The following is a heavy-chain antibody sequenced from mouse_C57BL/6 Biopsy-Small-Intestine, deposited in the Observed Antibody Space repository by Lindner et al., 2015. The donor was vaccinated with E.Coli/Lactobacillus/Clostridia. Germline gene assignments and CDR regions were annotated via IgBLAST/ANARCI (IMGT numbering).Heavy chain of an antibody. V-gene: IGHV14-4*02. Sequence: SVKVSCKNFWFTTFNTYGINWVRQAPAHGLEWMGWIMPYNGNTAYAQKFQGRVAMTTDTSTSTAYLELRSLRSDDTAVYYCVRVKGHLVGAPQSWGQGTLVTVS. CDR1: FTTFNTYG. J-gene: IGHJ3*01. CDR3: VRVKGHLVGAPQS. CDR2: IMPYNGNT. D-gene: IGHD1-1*02.